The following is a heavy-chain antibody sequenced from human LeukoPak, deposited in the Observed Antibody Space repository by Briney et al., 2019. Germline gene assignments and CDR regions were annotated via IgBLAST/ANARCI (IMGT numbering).Heavy chain of an antibody. J-gene: IGHJ6*03. D-gene: IGHD1-26*01. Sequence: GGSLRLSCAASGFTFSAYSVSWVRQAPGKGLEWVSYISSSSSSIYYADSVKGRFTISRDNAKNSLYLQMNSLRAEDTAVYYCARDPVGWELPTSYYYYYMDVWGKGTTVTVSS. V-gene: IGHV3-48*01. CDR1: GFTFSAYS. CDR3: ARDPVGWELPTSYYYYYMDV. CDR2: ISSSSSSI.